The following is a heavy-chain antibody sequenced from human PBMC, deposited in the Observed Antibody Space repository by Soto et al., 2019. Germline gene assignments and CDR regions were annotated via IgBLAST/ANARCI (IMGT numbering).Heavy chain of an antibody. Sequence: SETLYLACTVNGGSISSYYWSWFRQPPGEGLEWIGYIYYSGSTNYNPSLKSRVTISVDTSKNQFSLKLSSVTAADTAVYYCATTPRRYSSGWYGYYFDYWGQGTLVTVS. D-gene: IGHD6-19*01. CDR1: GGSISSYY. V-gene: IGHV4-59*01. CDR2: IYYSGST. CDR3: ATTPRRYSSGWYGYYFDY. J-gene: IGHJ4*02.